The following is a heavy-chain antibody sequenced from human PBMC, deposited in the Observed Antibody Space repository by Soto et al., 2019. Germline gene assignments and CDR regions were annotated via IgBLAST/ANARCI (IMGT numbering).Heavy chain of an antibody. V-gene: IGHV1-69*01. CDR3: ARGSPCSTTTCSLNEVWFDP. D-gene: IGHD1-1*01. CDR1: GETFSTFA. Sequence: QVQLLQSGAELKRPGSSVKVSCKASGETFSTFAITWVRQAPGHGPEWMGGVIPLFWTAHYERRFEDRVTITADESTSTAYMELRSLTSEDTAISYCARGSPCSTTTCSLNEVWFDPWGQGTLVTVST. CDR2: VIPLFWTA. J-gene: IGHJ5*02.